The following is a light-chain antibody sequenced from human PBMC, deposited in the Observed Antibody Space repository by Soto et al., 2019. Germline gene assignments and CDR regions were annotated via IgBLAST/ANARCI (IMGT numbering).Light chain of an antibody. CDR2: KAS. V-gene: IGKV1-5*03. J-gene: IGKJ4*01. Sequence: DIQMTQSPSTLSASVGDRVTITCRASQSISTWLAWYQQKPGKAPKLLIYKASNLEGGVPSRFSGSGSGTEFNITISSLQPDDFATYYYQQYNTYPPTFAGGTEVEIK. CDR3: QQYNTYPPT. CDR1: QSISTW.